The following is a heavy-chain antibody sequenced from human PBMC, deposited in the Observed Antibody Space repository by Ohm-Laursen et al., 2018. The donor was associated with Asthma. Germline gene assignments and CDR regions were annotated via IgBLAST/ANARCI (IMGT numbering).Heavy chain of an antibody. Sequence: SDTLSLTCLVSGGSISSSSYYWGWIRQPPGKGLEWIGSIYYSGSTYYNPSLKSRVTISVDTSKNQFSLKLSSVTAADTAVYYCARTYRFVSGSYWGNFYYVLDVWGQGTTVTVSS. J-gene: IGHJ6*02. CDR3: ARTYRFVSGSYWGNFYYVLDV. V-gene: IGHV4-39*01. D-gene: IGHD3-10*01. CDR2: IYYSGST. CDR1: GGSISSSSYY.